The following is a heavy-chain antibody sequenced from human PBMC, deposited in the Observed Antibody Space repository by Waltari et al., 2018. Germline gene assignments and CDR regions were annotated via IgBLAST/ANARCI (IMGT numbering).Heavy chain of an antibody. CDR1: GGTFSSYT. V-gene: IGHV1-69*02. CDR3: ASQDTALGY. Sequence: QVQLVQSWAEVKKPGSSVQVSCKASGGTFSSYTSSWVRQAPGQGLEWMGRIIPILGIANYEQKFQGRVTITADKSTSTAYMELSSLRSEDTAVYYCASQDTALGYWGQGTLVTVSS. D-gene: IGHD5-18*01. CDR2: IIPILGIA. J-gene: IGHJ4*02.